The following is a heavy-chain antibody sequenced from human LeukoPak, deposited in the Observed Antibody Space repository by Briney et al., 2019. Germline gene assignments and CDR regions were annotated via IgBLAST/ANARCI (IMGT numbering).Heavy chain of an antibody. D-gene: IGHD3-9*01. CDR3: ARDSDIVTGSKSHFDY. V-gene: IGHV3-21*01. CDR2: ISSSSSYI. Sequence: GGSLRLSCAASGFTFSSYSMNWVRQAPGKGLEWVSSISSSSSYIYYADSVKGRFTISRDNAKNSLYLQMNSLRAEDTAVYYCARDSDIVTGSKSHFDYWGQGTLVTVSS. J-gene: IGHJ4*02. CDR1: GFTFSSYS.